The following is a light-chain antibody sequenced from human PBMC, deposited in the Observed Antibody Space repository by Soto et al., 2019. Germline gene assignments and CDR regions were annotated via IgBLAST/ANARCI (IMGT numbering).Light chain of an antibody. V-gene: IGLV2-23*01. CDR2: EGS. CDR3: CSYAGSSPWD. J-gene: IGLJ1*01. CDR1: SSDVGSYNL. Sequence: QSVLTQPASVSGSPGQSITISCTGTSSDVGSYNLVSWYQQHPGKAPKLMIYEGSKRPSGVSNRFSGSKSGNTASLTISGLQAEDEADYYCCSYAGSSPWDFGTGTKGTVL.